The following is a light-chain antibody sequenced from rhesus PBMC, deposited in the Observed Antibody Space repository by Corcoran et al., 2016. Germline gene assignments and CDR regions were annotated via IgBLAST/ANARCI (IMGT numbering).Light chain of an antibody. CDR2: KGS. CDR3: QQYSSRPWT. CDR1: QGISSW. J-gene: IGKJ1*01. V-gene: IGKV1-22*01. Sequence: DIQMTQSPSSLSASVGDTVTITCRASQGISSWLAWYQQKQGKAPKLLMYKGSSLQSGVPSRFSGSGSGTDFTLTISSLESEDFATYYWQQYSSRPWTFGQGTKVEIK.